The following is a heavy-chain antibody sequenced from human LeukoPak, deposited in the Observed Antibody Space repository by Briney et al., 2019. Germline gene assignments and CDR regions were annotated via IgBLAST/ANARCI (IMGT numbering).Heavy chain of an antibody. CDR2: IWYDGSNK. J-gene: IGHJ6*04. CDR1: GFTFSSYG. V-gene: IGHV3-33*01. Sequence: GRSLRLSCAASGFTFSSYGMHWVRQAPGKGLEWVAVIWYDGSNKYYADSVKGRFTTSRDNSKSTLYLQMNSLRAEDTAVYYCARDLGGGGYIYYYYGMDVWGKGTTVTVSS. D-gene: IGHD5-12*01. CDR3: ARDLGGGGYIYYYYGMDV.